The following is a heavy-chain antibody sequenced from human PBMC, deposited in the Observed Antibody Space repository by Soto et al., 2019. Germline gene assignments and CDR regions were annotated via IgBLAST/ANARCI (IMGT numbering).Heavy chain of an antibody. CDR3: ARVGNYGDYYYYYGMDV. V-gene: IGHV3-30*04. Sequence: GGSLRLSCAASGFTFSSYAMHWVRQAPGKGLEWVAVISYDGSNKYYADSVKGRFTISRDNSKNTLYLQMNSLRAEDTAVYYCARVGNYGDYYYYYGMDVWGQGTTVTVSS. CDR1: GFTFSSYA. CDR2: ISYDGSNK. D-gene: IGHD4-17*01. J-gene: IGHJ6*02.